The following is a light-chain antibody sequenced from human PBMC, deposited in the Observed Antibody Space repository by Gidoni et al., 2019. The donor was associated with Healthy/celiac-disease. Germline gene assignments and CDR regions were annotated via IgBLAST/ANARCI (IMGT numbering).Light chain of an antibody. V-gene: IGKV1-39*01. CDR3: QQSYSTPPYT. CDR2: AAS. CDR1: QSIATY. Sequence: DIQMTQSPSSLSASVGDRVTITCRASQSIATYLNWYQQKPGKAPKLLIYAASSLENGVSSRFSGSGSGTDFTLTISSVQPEDFATYYCQQSYSTPPYTFGQGTKLEIK. J-gene: IGKJ2*01.